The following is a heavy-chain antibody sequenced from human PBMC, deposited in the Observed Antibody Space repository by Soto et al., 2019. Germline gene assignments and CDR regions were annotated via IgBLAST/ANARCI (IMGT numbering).Heavy chain of an antibody. D-gene: IGHD5-18*01. J-gene: IGHJ3*02. CDR3: ARDRGDTAMVTGVDAFDS. Sequence: QVQLVESGGGVVQPGRSLRLSCAASGFTFSSYGMHWVRQAPGKGLEWVAVIWYDGSNKYYADSVKGRFTISRDNSKNTLYLQMNSLRAEDTAVYYCARDRGDTAMVTGVDAFDSWGQGTMVTVSS. V-gene: IGHV3-33*01. CDR2: IWYDGSNK. CDR1: GFTFSSYG.